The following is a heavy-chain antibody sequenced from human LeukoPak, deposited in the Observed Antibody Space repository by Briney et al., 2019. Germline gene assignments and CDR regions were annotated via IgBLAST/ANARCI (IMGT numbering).Heavy chain of an antibody. D-gene: IGHD3-10*01. Sequence: GGSLRLSCAASGFSVSGNHMSWVRQAPGKGLEWVSVIYSGGNTYYADSVKGRFTISRDNSKNRLYLQMNSLSAEDTAVYYCARDRTTFGEFDYWGQGTLVTVSS. CDR1: GFSVSGNH. CDR2: IYSGGNT. V-gene: IGHV3-53*01. CDR3: ARDRTTFGEFDY. J-gene: IGHJ4*02.